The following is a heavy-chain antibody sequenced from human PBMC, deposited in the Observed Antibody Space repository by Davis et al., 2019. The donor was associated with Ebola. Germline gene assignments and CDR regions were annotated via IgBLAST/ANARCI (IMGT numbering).Heavy chain of an antibody. J-gene: IGHJ4*02. D-gene: IGHD4-17*01. V-gene: IGHV4-34*01. CDR1: GGSFSGYY. Sequence: MPSETLSLTFAVYGGSFSGYYWTCIRQPPGKGLEWIWEINHSGSTNYNPSLKSRVTISVDTSKNQFSLKLSSVTAADTAVYYCARETTVTLIDYWGQGTLVTVSS. CDR2: INHSGST. CDR3: ARETTVTLIDY.